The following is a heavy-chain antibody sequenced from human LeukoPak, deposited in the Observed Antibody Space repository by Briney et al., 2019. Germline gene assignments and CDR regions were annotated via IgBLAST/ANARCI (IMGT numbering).Heavy chain of an antibody. CDR1: GGTFSSYA. D-gene: IGHD3-10*01. CDR2: IIPIFGTA. CDR3: ARDLMAGFDY. Sequence: SVKVSCKASGGTFSSYAISWVRQAPGQGLEWMGGIIPIFGTANYAQKFQGRVTITADKSTSTACMELSSLRSEDTAVYYCARDLMAGFDYWGQGTLVTVSS. V-gene: IGHV1-69*06. J-gene: IGHJ4*02.